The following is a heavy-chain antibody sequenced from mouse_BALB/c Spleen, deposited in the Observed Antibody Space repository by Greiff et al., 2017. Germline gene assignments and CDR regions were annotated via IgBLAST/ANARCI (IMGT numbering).Heavy chain of an antibody. CDR3: APVVEDAMDY. J-gene: IGHJ4*01. D-gene: IGHD1-1*01. Sequence: QVQLKESGPELVKPGASVKISCKASGYAFSSSWMNWVKQRPGQGLEWIGRIYPGDGDTNYNGKFKGKATLTADKSSSTAYMQLSSLTSVDSAVYFCAPVVEDAMDYWGQGTSVTVSS. CDR2: IYPGDGDT. CDR1: GYAFSSSW. V-gene: IGHV1-82*01.